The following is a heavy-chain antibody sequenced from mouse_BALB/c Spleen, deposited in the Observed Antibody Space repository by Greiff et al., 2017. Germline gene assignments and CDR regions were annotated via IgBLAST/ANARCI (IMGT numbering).Heavy chain of an antibody. CDR3: ARSTMITTAFDY. CDR2: IDTSDSYT. J-gene: IGHJ2*01. Sequence: VQLQQPGAELVMPGASVKMSCKASGYTFTDYWMHWVKQRPGQGLEWIGAIDTSDSYTSYNQKFKGKATLTVDESSSTAYMQISSLTSEDSAVYYCARSTMITTAFDYWGQGTTLTVSS. CDR1: GYTFTDYW. V-gene: IGHV1-69*01. D-gene: IGHD2-4*01.